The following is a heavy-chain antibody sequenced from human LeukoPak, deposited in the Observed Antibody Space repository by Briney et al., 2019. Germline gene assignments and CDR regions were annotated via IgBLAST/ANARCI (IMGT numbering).Heavy chain of an antibody. J-gene: IGHJ4*02. CDR3: AKAPVTTCSGAYCYPFDY. V-gene: IGHV3-23*01. CDR1: GFTFSSYE. CDR2: ISGSGGST. Sequence: GGSLRLSCAASGFTFSSYEMNWVRQAPGKGLEWVSAISGSGGSTYYADSVKGRFTIPRDNSKNTLYLQMNSLRAGDAAVYYCAKAPVTTCSGAYCYPFDYWSQGTLVTVSS. D-gene: IGHD2-15*01.